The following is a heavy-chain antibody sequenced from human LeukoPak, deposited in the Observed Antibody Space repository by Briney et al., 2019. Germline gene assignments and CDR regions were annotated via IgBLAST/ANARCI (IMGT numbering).Heavy chain of an antibody. CDR3: AKADGDYVEPFDY. V-gene: IGHV3-23*01. CDR2: ITGSGGNT. J-gene: IGHJ4*02. CDR1: GFIFSSYS. Sequence: PGGSLRLSCAASGFIFSSYSMSWVRQAPGKGLEWVSVITGSGGNTYYADSVRGRFTISKDNSKNTVYLQMNSLRAEDTAVYYCAKADGDYVEPFDYWGQGTLVTVSS. D-gene: IGHD4-17*01.